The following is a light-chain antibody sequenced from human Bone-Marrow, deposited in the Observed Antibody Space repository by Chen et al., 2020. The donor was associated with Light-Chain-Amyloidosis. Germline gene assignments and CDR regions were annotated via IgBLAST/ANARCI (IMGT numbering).Light chain of an antibody. CDR3: QVWDRSSDRPV. CDR2: DDS. CDR1: NIGSTS. V-gene: IGLV3-21*02. J-gene: IGLJ3*02. Sequence: SYVRPQPSSVSVAPGQTPTIACGGNNIGSTSVHWYQQTPGQAPLLVVYDDSDRPSGIPERLSGSNSGNTATLTISRVEAGDEADYYCQVWDRSSDRPVFGGGTKLTVL.